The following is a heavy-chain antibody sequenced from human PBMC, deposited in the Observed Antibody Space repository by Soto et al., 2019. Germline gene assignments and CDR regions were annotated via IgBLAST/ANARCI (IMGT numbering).Heavy chain of an antibody. J-gene: IGHJ5*01. CDR2: IRGSDGST. V-gene: IGHV3-23*01. CDR3: AKKAGVIRLYRTEFAF. Sequence: SRILKKTGTGLEWVSVIRGSDGSTYYADSVKGRFTISRDNSKNTLFLQTNSLRGEDTAVYYCAKKAGVIRLYRTEFAFRGHRTLVT. D-gene: IGHD2-8*01.